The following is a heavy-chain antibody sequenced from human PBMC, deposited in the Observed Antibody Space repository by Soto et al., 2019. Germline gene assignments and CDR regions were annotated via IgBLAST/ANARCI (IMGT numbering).Heavy chain of an antibody. CDR3: ARLGMVTTYYFDY. CDR2: IYYSGST. V-gene: IGHV4-59*08. J-gene: IGHJ4*02. CDR1: GGSISSYY. Sequence: PSETLSLTCTVSGGSISSYYWSWIRQPPGKGLEWIGYIYYSGSTNYNPSLKSRVTISVDTSKNQFSLKLSSVTAADTAAYYCARLGMVTTYYFDYWGQGTLVTVSS. D-gene: IGHD5-18*01.